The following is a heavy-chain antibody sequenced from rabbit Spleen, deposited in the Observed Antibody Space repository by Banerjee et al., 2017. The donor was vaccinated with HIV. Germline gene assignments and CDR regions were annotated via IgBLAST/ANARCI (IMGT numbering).Heavy chain of an antibody. V-gene: IGHV1S45*01. CDR1: GFTISSSYW. J-gene: IGHJ6*01. D-gene: IGHD1-1*01. CDR2: IYVGSSNST. CDR3: ARTYTDTYVYGMDL. Sequence: QQQVEESGGGLVKPGGTLTLTCKASGFTISSSYWICWVRQAPGKGLEWIACIYVGSSNSTWYANWAKGRFTISKTSSTTVTLQMTSLTAADTATYFCARTYTDTYVYGMDLWGQGTLVTVS.